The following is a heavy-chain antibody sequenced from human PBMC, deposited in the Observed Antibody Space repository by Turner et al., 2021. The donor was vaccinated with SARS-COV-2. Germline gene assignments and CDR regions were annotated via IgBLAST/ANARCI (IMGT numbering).Heavy chain of an antibody. D-gene: IGHD6-19*01. V-gene: IGHV3-74*01. J-gene: IGHJ4*02. Sequence: EVQLVESGGGLVQPGGSLRLSCADSGFTFSSYWMHWVRQAPGKGLVWVSRINSDGSSTSYADSVKGRFTVSRDNAKNTLYLQMNSLRAEDTAVYYCARGVTVAGITPFGYWGQGTLVTVSS. CDR2: INSDGSST. CDR1: GFTFSSYW. CDR3: ARGVTVAGITPFGY.